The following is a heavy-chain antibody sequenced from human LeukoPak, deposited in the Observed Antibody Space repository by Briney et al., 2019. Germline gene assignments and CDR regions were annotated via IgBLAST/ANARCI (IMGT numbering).Heavy chain of an antibody. CDR2: ISYDGSNK. V-gene: IGHV3-30-3*01. D-gene: IGHD2-15*01. J-gene: IGHJ4*02. CDR3: SEVEVEFDY. CDR1: GFTFSSYA. Sequence: PGGSLRLSCAASGFTFSSYAMHWVRQAPGKGLEWVAVISYDGSNKYYADSVKGRFTISRDNSKNTLYLQMNSLRAEDTAVYYRSEVEVEFDYWGQGTLVTVSS.